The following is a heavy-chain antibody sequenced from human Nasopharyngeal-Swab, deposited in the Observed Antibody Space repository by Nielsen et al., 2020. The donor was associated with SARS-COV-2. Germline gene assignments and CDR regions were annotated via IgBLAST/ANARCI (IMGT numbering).Heavy chain of an antibody. CDR3: AMGSSSWLTPFDY. D-gene: IGHD6-13*01. CDR1: GFTFSSYA. V-gene: IGHV3-30-3*01. CDR2: IAYDGSNK. Sequence: GGSRRLSWAASGFTFSSYARHGVRQAPGKGLEWVAVIAYDGSNKYYADSVKGRFTISRDNSKNTLYLQRNSLRAEDTAVYYCAMGSSSWLTPFDYWGQGTLVTVSS. J-gene: IGHJ4*02.